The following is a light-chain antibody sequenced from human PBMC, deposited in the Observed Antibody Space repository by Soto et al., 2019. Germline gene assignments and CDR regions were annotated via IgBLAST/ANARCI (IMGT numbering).Light chain of an antibody. CDR3: SARDHSLRGVV. V-gene: IGLV1-47*01. J-gene: IGLJ2*01. CDR2: RSD. Sequence: QSVLTQPPSASGTPGQRVTISCSGSSSNLGSNHVYWYQQFPGMAPKLLMYRSDQRPTGVPDRFSGAKSGSAASLAISGLRSDDEADYYCSARDHSLRGVVSGGGTKLTVL. CDR1: SSNLGSNH.